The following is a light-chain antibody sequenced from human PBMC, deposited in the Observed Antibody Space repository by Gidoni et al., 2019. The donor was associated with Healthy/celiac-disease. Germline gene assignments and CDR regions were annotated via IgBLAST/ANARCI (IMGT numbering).Light chain of an antibody. CDR2: AAS. CDR3: QQRYSTPPYT. Sequence: DIQMTQSPSSLSASVGDRVTITCRASQNISSYLNWYQQKPGKAPKLLIYAASSLQSGVPSRFSGSGSGTDVTLTIISLQPEDFATYYCQQRYSTPPYTFGQGTKLEIK. J-gene: IGKJ2*01. V-gene: IGKV1-39*01. CDR1: QNISSY.